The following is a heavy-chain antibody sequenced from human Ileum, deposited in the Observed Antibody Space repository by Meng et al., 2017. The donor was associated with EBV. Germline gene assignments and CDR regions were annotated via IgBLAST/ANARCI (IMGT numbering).Heavy chain of an antibody. V-gene: IGHV4-4*02. Sequence: VQLQESGPGLVEPSGTLSRTCTVSGDSISSNSWWNWVRQPPGKGLEWIGDIYHSGDSNYNPSLKSRVTISLDNSNNQFSLTLSSVTAADTAVYYCARDPIPVPGRNFDYWGQGTLVTVSS. D-gene: IGHD6-19*01. CDR1: GDSISSNSW. CDR3: ARDPIPVPGRNFDY. CDR2: IYHSGDS. J-gene: IGHJ4*02.